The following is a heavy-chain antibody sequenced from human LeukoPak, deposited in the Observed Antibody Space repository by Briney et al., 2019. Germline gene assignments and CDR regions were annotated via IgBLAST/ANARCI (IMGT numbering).Heavy chain of an antibody. V-gene: IGHV3-9*01. Sequence: GGSLRLSCAASGFTFDDYAMHWVRQAPGKGLEWVSGINWNSGSIGYADSVKGRFTISRDNAKNSLYLQMHSLRAEDTALYYCAKDKRDGYKGPFDYWGQGTLVTVSS. CDR2: INWNSGSI. J-gene: IGHJ4*02. CDR3: AKDKRDGYKGPFDY. D-gene: IGHD5-24*01. CDR1: GFTFDDYA.